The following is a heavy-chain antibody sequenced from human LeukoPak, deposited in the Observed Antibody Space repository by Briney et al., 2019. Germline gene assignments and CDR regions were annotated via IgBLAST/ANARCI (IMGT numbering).Heavy chain of an antibody. V-gene: IGHV3-48*04. CDR2: ISSGSSTI. J-gene: IGHJ4*02. Sequence: GGSLRLSCAASGFTFSSYSMSWVRQAPGKGLEWVSYISSGSSTIYYADSVKGRFTISRDNAKNSLYLQMNSLRAEDTAVYYCARIIVGALWDDYWGQGTLVTVSS. CDR1: GFTFSSYS. D-gene: IGHD1-26*01. CDR3: ARIIVGALWDDY.